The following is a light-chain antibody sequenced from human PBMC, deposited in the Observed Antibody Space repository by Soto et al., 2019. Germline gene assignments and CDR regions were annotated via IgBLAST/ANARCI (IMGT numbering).Light chain of an antibody. V-gene: IGKV3-20*01. Sequence: EIVLTQSPGTLSLSPGDRATLSCRASQSVSSSSLAWYQQKPGQAPRLLIYAASIRAPGIPDRFSGSGSGTDFTLTISRLEAEDFVVYYCHQYGSSPRTFGPGTKVEIK. CDR1: QSVSSSS. CDR2: AAS. CDR3: HQYGSSPRT. J-gene: IGKJ1*01.